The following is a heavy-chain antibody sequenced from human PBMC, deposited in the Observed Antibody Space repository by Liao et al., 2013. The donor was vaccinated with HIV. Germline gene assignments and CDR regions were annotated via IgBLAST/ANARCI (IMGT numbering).Heavy chain of an antibody. CDR3: ARDPIWERYFDL. Sequence: QVQLQESGPGLVKPSETLSLTCTVSGGSISRYYWSWIRQPPGKGLEWIGYFYYSGSTNYNPSLKSRVTISVDTSKNQFSLKLSSVTAADTAVYYCARDPIWERYFDLWGRGTLVTVSS. D-gene: IGHD1-1*01. J-gene: IGHJ2*01. CDR2: FYYSGST. V-gene: IGHV4-59*01. CDR1: GGSISRYY.